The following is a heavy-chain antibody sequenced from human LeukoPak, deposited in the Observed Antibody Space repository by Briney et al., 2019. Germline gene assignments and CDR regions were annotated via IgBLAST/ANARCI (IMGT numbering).Heavy chain of an antibody. CDR2: IYHSGST. V-gene: IGHV4-38-2*01. J-gene: IGHJ4*02. D-gene: IGHD3-10*01. CDR1: GYSISSGYY. CDR3: ARLKVRGVIVA. Sequence: SETLSLPFAVSGYSISSGYYWGWIRQPPGKGLEGIGSIYHSGSTYYNPSLKSRVTISVDTSKNQFSLKLSSVTAADTAVYYCARLKVRGVIVAWGQGTLVTVSS.